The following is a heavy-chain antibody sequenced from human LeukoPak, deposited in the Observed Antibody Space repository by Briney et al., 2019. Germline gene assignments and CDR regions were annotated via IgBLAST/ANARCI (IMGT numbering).Heavy chain of an antibody. D-gene: IGHD6-6*01. J-gene: IGHJ4*02. Sequence: PGGSLRLSCAASGFTFSSFSMNWVRQAPGKGLEWVSTLSTSGAATYYADSVKGRFTISRDNSKNTLYLQMNSLRAEDTAVYYCARERFREQLAGGRFDYWGQGTLVTVSS. V-gene: IGHV3-23*01. CDR3: ARERFREQLAGGRFDY. CDR1: GFTFSSFS. CDR2: LSTSGAAT.